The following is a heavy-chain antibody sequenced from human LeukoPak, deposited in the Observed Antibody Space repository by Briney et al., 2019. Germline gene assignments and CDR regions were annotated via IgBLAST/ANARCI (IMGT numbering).Heavy chain of an antibody. V-gene: IGHV3-30*18. CDR2: ISYDGSNK. J-gene: IGHJ4*02. CDR1: GFTFSSYG. Sequence: GRSLRLSCAASGFTFSSYGMHWVRQAPGKGLEWVAFISYDGSNKYYADSVKGRFTISRDNSKNILYLQMNTLKAEDTAVYYCAKPSPTYYDFWSGLDYWGQGTLLTVSS. CDR3: AKPSPTYYDFWSGLDY. D-gene: IGHD3-3*01.